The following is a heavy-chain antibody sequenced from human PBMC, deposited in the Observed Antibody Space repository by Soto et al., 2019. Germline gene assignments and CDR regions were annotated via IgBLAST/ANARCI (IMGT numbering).Heavy chain of an antibody. CDR1: GGSISSGDYY. J-gene: IGHJ6*02. V-gene: IGHV4-30-4*01. CDR3: ARVVGVPAAILRYYYYGMDV. CDR2: IYYSGST. Sequence: PSETLSLTCTVSGGSISSGDYYWSWIRQPPGKGLEWIGYIYYSGSTYYNPSLKSRVTISVDTSKNQFSLKLSSVTAADTAVYYCARVVGVPAAILRYYYYGMDVWGQGTTVTVSS. D-gene: IGHD2-2*02.